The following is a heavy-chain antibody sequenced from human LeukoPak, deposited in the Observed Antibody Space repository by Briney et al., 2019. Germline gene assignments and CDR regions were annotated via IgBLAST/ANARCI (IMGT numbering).Heavy chain of an antibody. CDR1: GFTFSSYG. CDR2: ISYDGSNK. D-gene: IGHD3-16*01. CDR3: AVEGDSTGDY. Sequence: GGSLSLSCAASGFTFSSYGMHWVRQAPGKGRVWVAVISYDGSNKYYADSVKVRFTISRDNSKNTLYLQMNSLRAEDTAVYYCAVEGDSTGDYWGQGTLVTVSS. J-gene: IGHJ4*02. V-gene: IGHV3-30*03.